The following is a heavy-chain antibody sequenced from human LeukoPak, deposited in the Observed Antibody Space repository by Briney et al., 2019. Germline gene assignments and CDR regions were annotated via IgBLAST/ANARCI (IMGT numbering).Heavy chain of an antibody. CDR1: GGSISSYY. Sequence: SETLSLTCTVSGGSISSYYWSWIRQPPGKGLEWIGYIYYSGSTNYNPSLKSRVTISVDTSKNQFPLKLSSVTAADTAVYYCARRRATVTPYDYWGQGTLVTVSS. J-gene: IGHJ4*02. D-gene: IGHD4-17*01. CDR2: IYYSGST. V-gene: IGHV4-59*08. CDR3: ARRRATVTPYDY.